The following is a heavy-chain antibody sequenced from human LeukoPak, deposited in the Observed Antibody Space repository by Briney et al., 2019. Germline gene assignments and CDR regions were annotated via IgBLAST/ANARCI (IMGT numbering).Heavy chain of an antibody. V-gene: IGHV3-23*01. Sequence: GGSLRLSCAASGFTFSSYAMSWVRQAPGKGLEWVSAINGRGGSTYYADSVKGRFTISRDNSKNTLYLQMNSLRAEDTAVYYCAKDGGVLARISSFPYYVDYWGQGTLVTVSS. CDR3: AKDGGVLARISSFPYYVDY. CDR1: GFTFSSYA. CDR2: INGRGGST. J-gene: IGHJ4*02. D-gene: IGHD3-16*01.